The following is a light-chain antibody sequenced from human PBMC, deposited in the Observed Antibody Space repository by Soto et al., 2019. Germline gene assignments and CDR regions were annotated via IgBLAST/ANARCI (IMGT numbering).Light chain of an antibody. Sequence: EIVMTQSPATLSVSPGDRATLSCRASQSVSSNLAWYQQKPGQAPRLLIYGASTRATGIPARFSGSGSETEFTLTISSLESEDFAVYFCQHYNNWPWTVGQGTKVEIK. CDR2: GAS. CDR3: QHYNNWPWT. V-gene: IGKV3-15*01. CDR1: QSVSSN. J-gene: IGKJ1*01.